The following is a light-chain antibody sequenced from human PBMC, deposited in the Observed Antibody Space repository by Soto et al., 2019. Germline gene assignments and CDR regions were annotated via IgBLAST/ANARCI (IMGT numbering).Light chain of an antibody. CDR1: QSINSW. V-gene: IGKV1-5*03. CDR2: KAS. Sequence: DIQMTQSPSTLSASVGDRVTITCRASQSINSWLAWYQQKPGKAPKILIYKASSLESGVPSRFSGGGSGTEFTLTISSLQPDDFATYYCQQYNSYWTFGQGTKVEIK. J-gene: IGKJ1*01. CDR3: QQYNSYWT.